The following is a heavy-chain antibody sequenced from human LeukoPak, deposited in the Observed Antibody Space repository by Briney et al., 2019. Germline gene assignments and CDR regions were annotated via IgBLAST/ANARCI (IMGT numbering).Heavy chain of an antibody. D-gene: IGHD3-10*01. CDR3: AKAELYGSGSYYSYYFDY. V-gene: IGHV3-23*01. CDR1: GFTFSNYA. J-gene: IGHJ4*02. Sequence: GGSLRLSCAASGFTFSNYAMSWVRQAPGKGLEWVSAISGSGGSTYYADSVKGRFTISRDNSKNTLYLQMNSLRAEDTAVHYCAKAELYGSGSYYSYYFDYWGQGTLVTVSS. CDR2: ISGSGGST.